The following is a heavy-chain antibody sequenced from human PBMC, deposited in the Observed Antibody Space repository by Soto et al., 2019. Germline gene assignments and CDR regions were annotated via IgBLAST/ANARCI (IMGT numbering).Heavy chain of an antibody. CDR3: ARTKTSSTSFHVDY. CDR1: GGSNSSGDYY. J-gene: IGHJ4*02. CDR2: IYYSGST. D-gene: IGHD2-2*01. V-gene: IGHV4-31*03. Sequence: QVQLQESGPGLVKPSQTLSLTCTVSGGSNSSGDYYWTWIRHHPGKGLEWIGYIYYSGSTKHNPSLKSRITISVDTSKNQFSLKLNSVTAADTAVYYCARTKTSSTSFHVDYWGQGTQVTVSS.